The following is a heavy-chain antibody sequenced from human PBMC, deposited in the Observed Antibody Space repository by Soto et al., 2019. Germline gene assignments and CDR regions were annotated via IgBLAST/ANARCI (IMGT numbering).Heavy chain of an antibody. CDR3: AGGIVVPPGSRARGLLFDL. CDR1: RWSLSSFS. CDR2: INQSGRT. V-gene: IGHV4-34*01. Sequence: QVQLQQWGAGLLKPSETLSLTCAVYRWSLSSFSWGWIRQSPGRGLEWIGEINQSGRTNYNPSLKGRATITMDTSHHPGSLTLSSVAARGQGFFLWAGGIVVPPGSRARGLLFDLWGQGTLVTVSS. J-gene: IGHJ5*02. D-gene: IGHD2-21*01.